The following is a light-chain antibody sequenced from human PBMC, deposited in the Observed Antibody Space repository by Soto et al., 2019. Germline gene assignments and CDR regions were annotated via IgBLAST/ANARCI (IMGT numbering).Light chain of an antibody. CDR1: TGAVTSGHY. J-gene: IGLJ2*01. CDR2: DTS. V-gene: IGLV7-46*01. Sequence: QAVVTQEPSLTVSPGGTVTLTCGSSTGAVTSGHYPYWFQQKPGQAPRTLIYDTSNKHSWTPARFSGSLLGGKAALTLSGAQPEDEAEYYCLLYYSGGRCLFGGGTKLTVL. CDR3: LLYYSGGRCL.